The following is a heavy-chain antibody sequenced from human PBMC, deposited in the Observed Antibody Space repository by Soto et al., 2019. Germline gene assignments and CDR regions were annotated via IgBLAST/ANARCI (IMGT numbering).Heavy chain of an antibody. CDR1: KFTFSSYA. Sequence: VGSLRLSCIASKFTFSSYAMSWVRQAPGKGLEWVSAISGSGGSTYYADSVKGRFAVSRDNSKSTLYLHMTSLRDEDTAVYYCAKVPTGEMATVFQAFDIWGQGTMVTVSS. CDR2: ISGSGGST. D-gene: IGHD4-4*01. J-gene: IGHJ3*02. V-gene: IGHV3-23*01. CDR3: AKVPTGEMATVFQAFDI.